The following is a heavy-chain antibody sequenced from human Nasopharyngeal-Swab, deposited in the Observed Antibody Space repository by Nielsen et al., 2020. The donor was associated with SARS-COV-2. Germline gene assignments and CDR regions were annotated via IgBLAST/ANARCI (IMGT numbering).Heavy chain of an antibody. CDR3: AREVVGGLVDS. D-gene: IGHD1-26*01. CDR2: FSYTGIT. CDR1: GGSISSGSIRSYY. V-gene: IGHV4-61*01. J-gene: IGHJ4*02. Sequence: GSLRLSCTVSGGSISSGSIRSYYWSWIRQPPGKGLEWIGYFSYTGITSYNPSPKSRVTISVDMSKNQFSLKLSSVAAADTAVYYCAREVVGGLVDSWGQGTLVTVSS.